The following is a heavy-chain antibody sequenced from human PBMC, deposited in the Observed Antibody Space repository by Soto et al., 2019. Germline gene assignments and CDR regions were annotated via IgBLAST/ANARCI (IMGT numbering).Heavy chain of an antibody. Sequence: QVQLQESGPGLVKPSQTLSLTCTVSGASVSGGAHYWTWIRQYPGKGLEWIGYISYSGSTYYNPSIKSRITISVDTSQNQFSLKLTSVTAADTAVYYCAREGGVRGYTYGVFDYWGQGTLVTVSS. V-gene: IGHV4-31*03. CDR3: AREGGVRGYTYGVFDY. J-gene: IGHJ4*02. CDR2: ISYSGST. CDR1: GASVSGGAHY. D-gene: IGHD5-18*01.